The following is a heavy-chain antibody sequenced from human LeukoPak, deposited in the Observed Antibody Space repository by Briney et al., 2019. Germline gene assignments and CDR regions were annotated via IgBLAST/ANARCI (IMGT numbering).Heavy chain of an antibody. CDR1: GFTFSSYS. CDR2: ISSSSSYI. Sequence: GGSLRLSCAASGFTFSSYSMNWVRQAPGKGLEWVSSISSSSSYIYYADSVKGRFTISRDNAKNSLYLQMNSLRAEDTAVYYCARGIAAAGPNYWGQGTLVTVSS. J-gene: IGHJ4*02. CDR3: ARGIAAAGPNY. V-gene: IGHV3-21*01. D-gene: IGHD6-13*01.